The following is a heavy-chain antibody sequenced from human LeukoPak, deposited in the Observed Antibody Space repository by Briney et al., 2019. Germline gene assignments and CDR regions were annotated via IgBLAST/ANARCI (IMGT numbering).Heavy chain of an antibody. J-gene: IGHJ4*02. CDR3: ARGGAPDN. Sequence: GGSLRLSCAASGFNFSSYWMSWVRQAPGKGLEWVANINQDGGKKYYVDSVRGRFAISRDNAENSVYLQMNSLRAEDKALYYCARGGAPDNWGQGTLVTVSS. CDR1: GFNFSSYW. CDR2: INQDGGKK. D-gene: IGHD1-26*01. V-gene: IGHV3-7*01.